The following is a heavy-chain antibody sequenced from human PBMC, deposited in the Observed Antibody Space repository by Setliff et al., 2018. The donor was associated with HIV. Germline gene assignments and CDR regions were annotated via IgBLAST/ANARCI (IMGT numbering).Heavy chain of an antibody. CDR3: ARGRSRYYYDGSGYYVDY. J-gene: IGHJ4*02. V-gene: IGHV4-59*01. CDR1: GGSISGYY. Sequence: SETLSLTCAVFGGSISGYYWSWIRQPPGKGLEWIGYIYYIGNTNYNPSLKGRVTLSVDTSKNQLSLKLSSVTAADTAVYYCARGRSRYYYDGSGYYVDYWGQGTLVTVSS. D-gene: IGHD3-22*01. CDR2: IYYIGNT.